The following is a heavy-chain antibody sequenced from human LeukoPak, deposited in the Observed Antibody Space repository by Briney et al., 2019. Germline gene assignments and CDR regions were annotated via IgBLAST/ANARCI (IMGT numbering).Heavy chain of an antibody. J-gene: IGHJ4*02. CDR2: IYHSGST. CDR3: ARTYYYGSGSHGGVDY. V-gene: IGHV4-30-2*01. Sequence: KPSETLSLTCTVSGGSISSGSYYWSWIRQPPGKGLEWIGYIYHSGSTYYNPSLKSRVTISVDRSKNQFSLKLSSVTAADTAVYYCARTYYYGSGSHGGVDYWGQGTLVTVSS. D-gene: IGHD3-10*01. CDR1: GGSISSGSYY.